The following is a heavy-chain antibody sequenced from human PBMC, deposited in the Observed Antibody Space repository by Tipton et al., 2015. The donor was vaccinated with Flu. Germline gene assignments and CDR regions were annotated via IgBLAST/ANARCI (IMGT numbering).Heavy chain of an antibody. Sequence: QMQLVQSGAEVKKPGSSVKVSCKASGGSFSSYAISWVRQAPGQGLEWMGRIMPILGIPNYAQKFRGRVTITADKSTSTAYMELNSLRSEDTAVYYCAKAEGGVFEPAALDYWGQGTLVTVSS. CDR1: GGSFSSYA. J-gene: IGHJ4*02. CDR2: IMPILGIP. D-gene: IGHD2-2*01. CDR3: AKAEGGVFEPAALDY. V-gene: IGHV1-69*09.